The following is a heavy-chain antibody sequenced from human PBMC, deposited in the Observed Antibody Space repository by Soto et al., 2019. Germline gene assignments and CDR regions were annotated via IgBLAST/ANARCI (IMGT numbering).Heavy chain of an antibody. CDR2: INPNRGGT. V-gene: IGHV1-2*04. Sequence: QVQLVQSGAEVKKPGASVKVSCKASGYTFTGYYMHWVRQAPGQGLEWMGWINPNRGGTNYTQKHQGWVTMTRDTYTSTAYMELSRLRSDGTAVYYCARAKRITIFGVVRSKDYFDYWGQGTLVTVSS. D-gene: IGHD3-3*01. CDR3: ARAKRITIFGVVRSKDYFDY. CDR1: GYTFTGYY. J-gene: IGHJ4*02.